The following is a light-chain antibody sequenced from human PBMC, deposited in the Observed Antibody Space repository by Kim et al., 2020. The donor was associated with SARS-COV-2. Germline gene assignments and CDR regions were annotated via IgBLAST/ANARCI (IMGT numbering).Light chain of an antibody. Sequence: APVGDRVTIPCRASQSISSWLAWYQQKPGKAPALLIYIASSLESGVPPRFIGSGSGTEFTLTISSLQPNDFATYYCQHYNSGPWTFVEGTKVDSK. CDR2: IAS. V-gene: IGKV1-5*03. CDR1: QSISSW. J-gene: IGKJ1*01. CDR3: QHYNSGPWT.